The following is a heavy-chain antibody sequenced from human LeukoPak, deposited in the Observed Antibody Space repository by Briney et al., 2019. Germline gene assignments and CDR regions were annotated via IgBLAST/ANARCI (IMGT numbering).Heavy chain of an antibody. CDR3: ARRGIISGWYWAYYFYY. J-gene: IGHJ4*02. Sequence: GGSLRLSCAASGFTFSSYVMHWVRQAPGKGLEWVAFIRYDGSNKYYADSVKGRFTISRDNSKNTLYLQMNSLRAEDTAVYYCARRGIISGWYWAYYFYYWGQGTLVTVSS. CDR2: IRYDGSNK. D-gene: IGHD6-19*01. CDR1: GFTFSSYV. V-gene: IGHV3-30*02.